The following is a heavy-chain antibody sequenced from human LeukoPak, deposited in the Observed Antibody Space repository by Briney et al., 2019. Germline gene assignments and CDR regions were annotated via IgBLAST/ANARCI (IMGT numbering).Heavy chain of an antibody. D-gene: IGHD1-1*01. J-gene: IGHJ4*02. Sequence: ASVKVSCKASGYSFTSYGISWVRQAPGQGLEWMGWISAHNGNTNYTQKVQGRVTMTTDTSTSTAYTELKNLRSDDTAVYYCAREELDYWGQGTLVTVSS. CDR3: AREELDY. CDR1: GYSFTSYG. V-gene: IGHV1-18*01. CDR2: ISAHNGNT.